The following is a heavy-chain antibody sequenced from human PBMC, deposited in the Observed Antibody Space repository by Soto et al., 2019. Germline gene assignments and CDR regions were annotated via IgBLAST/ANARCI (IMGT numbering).Heavy chain of an antibody. J-gene: IGHJ6*02. CDR2: ISSSESYI. Sequence: EMQLVESGGGLVKPGGSLRLSCAASGFILSNHRMNWVRQAPGKGLEWVSSISSSESYIYYTDSVKGRFTISRDSAKNSLFLQMNSLRTEDTAVDYCARDADLCGGDCHDYYYYGMDVWGQGTTVTVSS. V-gene: IGHV3-21*01. D-gene: IGHD2-21*02. CDR3: ARDADLCGGDCHDYYYYGMDV. CDR1: GFILSNHR.